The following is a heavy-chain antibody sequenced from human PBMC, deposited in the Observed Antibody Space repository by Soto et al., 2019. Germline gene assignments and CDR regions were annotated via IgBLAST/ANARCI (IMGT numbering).Heavy chain of an antibody. CDR2: VDPGDSET. CDR3: ARDGRDSSGYYYVDC. Sequence: GPAVKLSCTGCGGKFKRYWRAWAHQTPEKGLEWMGIVDPGDSETRYSPSFQGQVTISVDKSITTAYLQWTRLKASDTAVYCCARDGRDSSGYYYVDCWGQATVVTVSA. V-gene: IGHV5-51*07. CDR1: GGKFKRYW. J-gene: IGHJ4*02. D-gene: IGHD3-22*01.